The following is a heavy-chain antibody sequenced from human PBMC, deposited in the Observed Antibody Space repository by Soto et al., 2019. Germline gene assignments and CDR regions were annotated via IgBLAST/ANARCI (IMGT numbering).Heavy chain of an antibody. D-gene: IGHD3-16*02. V-gene: IGHV3-33*01. J-gene: IGHJ3*02. Sequence: GGSLRLSCAASGFTFSSYGMHWVRQAPGKGLEWVAVIWYDGSNKYYADSVKGRFTISRDNSKNTLYLQMNSLRAEDTAVYYCARDNPLTLDAFDIWGQGTRVTVSS. CDR1: GFTFSSYG. CDR2: IWYDGSNK. CDR3: ARDNPLTLDAFDI.